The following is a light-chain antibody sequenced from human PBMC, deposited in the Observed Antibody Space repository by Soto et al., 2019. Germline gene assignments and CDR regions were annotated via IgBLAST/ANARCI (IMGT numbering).Light chain of an antibody. J-gene: IGKJ1*01. Sequence: EIVLTQSPATLSLSPGERATLSCRASQSVSSYLAWYQQKPGQAPRLLIYDASNRATSIPARFSGSGPGTDFTLTISSLEPEDFAVYYCQQRSNWPPWTLGQGTKVEIK. V-gene: IGKV3-11*01. CDR2: DAS. CDR1: QSVSSY. CDR3: QQRSNWPPWT.